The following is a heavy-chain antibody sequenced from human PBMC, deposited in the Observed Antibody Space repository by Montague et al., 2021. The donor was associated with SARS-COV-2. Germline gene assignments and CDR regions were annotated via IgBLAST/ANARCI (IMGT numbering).Heavy chain of an antibody. D-gene: IGHD2-8*01. CDR2: IYYSGST. CDR3: ARLLRSCTNGVCRTYYYYAMDV. CDR1: GGSISGYY. J-gene: IGHJ6*02. V-gene: IGHV4-59*01. Sequence: SETVSLTCTVSGGSISGYYWSWIRQPPGKGLEWIGYIYYSGSTKYNPFLESRVTVSVDRSKNQVSLKLSSVTAADTAVYYCARLLRSCTNGVCRTYYYYAMDVWGQGTTVTVSS.